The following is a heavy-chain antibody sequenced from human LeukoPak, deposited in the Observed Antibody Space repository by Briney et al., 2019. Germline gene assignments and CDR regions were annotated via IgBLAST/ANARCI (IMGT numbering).Heavy chain of an antibody. J-gene: IGHJ4*02. CDR2: INSASTII. D-gene: IGHD2-21*01. V-gene: IGHV3-11*04. CDR1: GFTLRDEY. Sequence: GGSLRLSCAHSGFTLRDEYVNWLRQVPGKGLEWISYINSASTIIYYADSVKGRFTISMDYANNSVYLQMTSLREDDTAVYYCARVHNIFLWGQGVQVTVSS. CDR3: ARVHNIFL.